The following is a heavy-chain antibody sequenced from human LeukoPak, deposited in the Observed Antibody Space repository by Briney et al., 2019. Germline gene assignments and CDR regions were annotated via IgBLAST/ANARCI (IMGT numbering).Heavy chain of an antibody. CDR3: ARHLAAATSAFDY. D-gene: IGHD6-13*01. CDR2: LYSTGGRT. J-gene: IGHJ4*02. V-gene: IGHV4-59*01. Sequence: SETLSLTCAVSGGSISSFYWSWIRQPPGKGLEWIAYLYSTGGRTNYNPSLKSRVTISADPSKNHFSLKMNSVTTADTAVYYCARHLAAATSAFDYWGRGALVTVSS. CDR1: GGSISSFY.